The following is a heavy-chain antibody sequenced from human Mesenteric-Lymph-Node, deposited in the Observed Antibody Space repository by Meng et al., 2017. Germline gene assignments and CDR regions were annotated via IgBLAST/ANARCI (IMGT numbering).Heavy chain of an antibody. CDR3: ARDRPYFDSNWFDP. CDR1: GYTFTSYG. Sequence: QVQLVQSGAELKKPGASVKVSCKASGYTFTSYGIHWVRQAPGQGLEWMGWINVGNDKRKYSQKFQGRVTITRDTSASTAYMDVSSLRSEDTAVYYCARDRPYFDSNWFDPWGQGTLVTVSS. J-gene: IGHJ5*02. CDR2: INVGNDKR. D-gene: IGHD3-9*01. V-gene: IGHV1-3*01.